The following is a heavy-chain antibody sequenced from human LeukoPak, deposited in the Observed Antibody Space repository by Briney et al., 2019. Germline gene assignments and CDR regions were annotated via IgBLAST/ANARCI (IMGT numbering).Heavy chain of an antibody. D-gene: IGHD5-12*01. J-gene: IGHJ4*02. CDR2: ISGSGGST. CDR1: GFTFSSHG. CDR3: AGDGQVAIGAFDY. Sequence: GGSLRLSCAASGFTFSSHGMSWVRQAPGKGLEWVSVISGSGGSTYYADSVKGRFTISRDNSKHTLYLQMNSLRAEDTAVYYCAGDGQVAIGAFDYWGQGTLVTVSS. V-gene: IGHV3-23*01.